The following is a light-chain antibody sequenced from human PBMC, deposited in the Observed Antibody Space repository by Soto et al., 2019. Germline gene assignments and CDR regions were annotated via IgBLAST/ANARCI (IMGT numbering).Light chain of an antibody. J-gene: IGKJ1*01. V-gene: IGKV1-5*01. CDR1: QSISRW. Sequence: DIHMTQSPSTIASAEGDKVTISFRASQSISRWVAWYQQKPGKAPKVLIYDVSTLESGVPSRFSGSGSATEFTLTIRSLQPDDLGTYYCQQYNSLWTFGQGTKV. CDR3: QQYNSLWT. CDR2: DVS.